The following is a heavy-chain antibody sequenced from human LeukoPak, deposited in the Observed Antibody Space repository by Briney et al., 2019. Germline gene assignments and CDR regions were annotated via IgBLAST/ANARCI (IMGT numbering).Heavy chain of an antibody. D-gene: IGHD2-2*01. CDR3: ARGQLYSYYMDV. V-gene: IGHV1-8*01. CDR1: GYTFTSYD. J-gene: IGHJ6*03. CDR2: MNPNSGNT. Sequence: ASVKVSCKASGYTFTSYDINWVRQATGQGLEWMGWMNPNSGNTGYAQKFQGRVTMTRNTSISTAYMELSSLRSEDTAVYYCARGQLYSYYMDVWGKGTTVTISS.